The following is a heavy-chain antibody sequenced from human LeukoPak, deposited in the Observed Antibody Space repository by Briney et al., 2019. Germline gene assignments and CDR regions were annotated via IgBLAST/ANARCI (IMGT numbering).Heavy chain of an antibody. J-gene: IGHJ4*02. CDR3: ASYSYDSSGLFDH. CDR1: LGTFSLDT. D-gene: IGHD3-22*01. V-gene: IGHV1-69*02. Sequence: SVTGSRKCSLGTFSLDTISWVRPAPGQGREWVGRSIPILGIANYAQKFQGRVTITADTSTSTAYMELSSLRSEDTAVYYCASYSYDSSGLFDHWGQGTLVTVSP. CDR2: SIPILGIA.